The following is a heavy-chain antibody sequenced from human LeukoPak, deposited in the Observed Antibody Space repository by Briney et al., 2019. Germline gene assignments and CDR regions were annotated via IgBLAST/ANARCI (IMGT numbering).Heavy chain of an antibody. J-gene: IGHJ5*02. CDR2: IYNGRST. D-gene: IGHD2/OR15-2a*01. CDR3: TRDPTYTGWFDP. CDR1: GGSISSYY. Sequence: PSQTLSLTCTVSGGSISSYYWNWIRQPAGKGLEWIGRIYNGRSTNYNPSLKSRVTMSVDTSKNQFSLKVSSVTAADTAVYYCTRDPTYTGWFDPWGQGTLVTVSS. V-gene: IGHV4-4*07.